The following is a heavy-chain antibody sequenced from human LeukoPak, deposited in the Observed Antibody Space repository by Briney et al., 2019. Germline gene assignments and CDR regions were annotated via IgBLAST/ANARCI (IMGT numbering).Heavy chain of an antibody. V-gene: IGHV3-15*01. CDR3: STRYCSSTSCPRVDY. CDR2: IKSKTDGGTT. CDR1: GFTFSNAW. J-gene: IGHJ4*02. D-gene: IGHD2-2*01. Sequence: GGSLRLSCAASGFTFSNAWVSWVRQAPGKGLEWVGRIKSKTDGGTTDYAAPVKGRFTISRDDSKNTLYLQMNSLKAEDTAVYYCSTRYCSSTSCPRVDYWGQGTLVTVSS.